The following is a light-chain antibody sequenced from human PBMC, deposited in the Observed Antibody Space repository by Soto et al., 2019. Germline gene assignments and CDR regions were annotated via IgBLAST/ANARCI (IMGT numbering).Light chain of an antibody. Sequence: EIVMTQSPATLSVSPGARAPLSCRASQSVSSNYLAWYQQKPGQAPRLLIYGASSRATGIPDRFSGSGSGTDFTLTISRLEPEDFAVYYCQQYGSSPTTFGQGTKVDIK. J-gene: IGKJ1*01. CDR1: QSVSSNY. V-gene: IGKV3-20*01. CDR2: GAS. CDR3: QQYGSSPTT.